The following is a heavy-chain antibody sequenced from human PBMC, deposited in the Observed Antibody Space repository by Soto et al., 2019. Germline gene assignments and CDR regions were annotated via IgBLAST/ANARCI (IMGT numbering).Heavy chain of an antibody. J-gene: IGHJ4*02. V-gene: IGHV3-23*01. CDR2: ISGSGGST. CDR1: GFTFSSYA. CDR3: AKGPLPKSIFGVVPFDY. D-gene: IGHD3-3*01. Sequence: GGSLRLSCAASGFTFSSYAMSWVRQAPGKGLEWVSAISGSGGSTYYADSVKDRFTISRDNSKNTLYLQMNSLRAEDTAVYYCAKGPLPKSIFGVVPFDYWGQGTLVTVSS.